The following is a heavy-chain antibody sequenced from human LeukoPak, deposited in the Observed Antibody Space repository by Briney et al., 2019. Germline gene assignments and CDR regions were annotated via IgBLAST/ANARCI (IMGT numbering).Heavy chain of an antibody. CDR1: ELSYKRYE. CDR3: VRLGPTGGGIVRWVFDY. Sequence: GGSLLLSGASLELSYKRYELNGPRQAQGKGLEGVSYISSSGSTIYYADSVKGRFTISRDNAKNALYLQMTSLRAGDTAVYYFVRLGPTGGGIVRWVFDYWGQGTLVTVSS. V-gene: IGHV3-48*03. J-gene: IGHJ4*02. D-gene: IGHD3-10*01. CDR2: ISSSGSTI.